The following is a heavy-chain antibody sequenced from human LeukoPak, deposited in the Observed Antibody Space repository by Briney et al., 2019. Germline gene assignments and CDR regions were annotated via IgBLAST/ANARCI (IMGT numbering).Heavy chain of an antibody. CDR2: ISSDGTSK. Sequence: GGSLRLSCAPSGFTFSNHLLHWVRQGPGKGLVWVSRISSDGTSKNYAGSVKGRFTISRDNAKSTLYLQMNSLRAEDTAVYYCARGSLGSHDYWGQGTLVIVSS. V-gene: IGHV3-74*01. CDR1: GFTFSNHL. CDR3: ARGSLGSHDY. D-gene: IGHD2-15*01. J-gene: IGHJ4*02.